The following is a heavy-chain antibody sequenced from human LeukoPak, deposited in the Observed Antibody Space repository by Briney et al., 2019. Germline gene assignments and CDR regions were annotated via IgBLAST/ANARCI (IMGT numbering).Heavy chain of an antibody. J-gene: IGHJ4*02. CDR2: ITPVFGTR. V-gene: IGHV1-69*01. CDR1: GGTFSSYA. CDR3: ARDHWDGSFSRGDF. Sequence: SVKVSCKASGGTFSSYAINWVRQAPGQGLEWMGGITPVFGTRNSAQKFQGRVTITADESTSTAFMELSRLRSEDTAVYYCARDHWDGSFSRGDFWGQGTLAIVSS. D-gene: IGHD1-26*01.